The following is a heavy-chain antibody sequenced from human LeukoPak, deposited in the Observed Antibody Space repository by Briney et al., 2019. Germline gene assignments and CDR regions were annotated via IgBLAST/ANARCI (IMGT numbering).Heavy chain of an antibody. D-gene: IGHD1-14*01. Sequence: GGSLRLSCAASGFTFDDYAMHWVRQPPGKGLEWVSGISWNSGTIGYADSVKGRFTISRDNAKNSLYLQMNSLRAEDTALYYCAKDIATGNRLYYFDYWGQGTLVTVSS. CDR1: GFTFDDYA. J-gene: IGHJ4*02. CDR3: AKDIATGNRLYYFDY. CDR2: ISWNSGTI. V-gene: IGHV3-9*01.